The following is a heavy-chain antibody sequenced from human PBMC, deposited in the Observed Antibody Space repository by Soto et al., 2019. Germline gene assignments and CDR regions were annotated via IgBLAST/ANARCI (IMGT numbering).Heavy chain of an antibody. CDR1: GFTFSSYG. CDR3: AKDRWYYYYYGMDV. Sequence: GGSLRLSCAASGFTFSSYGMHWVRQAPGKGLEWVAVISHDGSNKYYADSVKGRFTISRDNSKNTLYLQVNSLRAEDTAVYYCAKDRWYYYYYGMDVWGQGTTVTVSS. V-gene: IGHV3-30*18. CDR2: ISHDGSNK. D-gene: IGHD6-13*01. J-gene: IGHJ6*02.